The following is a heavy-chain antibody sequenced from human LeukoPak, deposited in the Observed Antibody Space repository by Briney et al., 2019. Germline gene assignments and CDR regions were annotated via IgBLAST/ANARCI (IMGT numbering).Heavy chain of an antibody. J-gene: IGHJ4*02. D-gene: IGHD4/OR15-4a*01. Sequence: GGSLRLSCAASGFAVRTNYMGWVRQAPGKGLEWVSFIYSDNTHYSDSVKGRFTISRDNSKNTLYLQMNSLRAEDTAVYYCARRAGAYSHPYDYWGQGTLVTVS. CDR1: GFAVRTNY. V-gene: IGHV3-53*01. CDR3: ARRAGAYSHPYDY. CDR2: IYSDNT.